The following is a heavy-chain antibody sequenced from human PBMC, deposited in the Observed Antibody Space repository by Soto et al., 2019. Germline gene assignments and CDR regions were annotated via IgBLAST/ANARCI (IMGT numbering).Heavy chain of an antibody. D-gene: IGHD6-13*01. CDR3: ARHGIAATGTLNWFDP. CDR1: GYSFTSYW. Sequence: GESLKISCKGSGYSFTSYWITWVRQMPGKGLEWMGRIDLSDSYTSYSPSFQGHVTISADKSISTAYLQWSSLKASDTAIYYCARHGIAATGTLNWFDPWGQGTLVTVSS. J-gene: IGHJ5*02. V-gene: IGHV5-10-1*01. CDR2: IDLSDSYT.